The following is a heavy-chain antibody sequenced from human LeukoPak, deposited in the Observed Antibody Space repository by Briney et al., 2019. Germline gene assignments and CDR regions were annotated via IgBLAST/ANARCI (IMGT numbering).Heavy chain of an antibody. CDR1: GFTFSSYA. CDR3: AKDRIELPVSWVFDY. J-gene: IGHJ4*02. D-gene: IGHD1-26*01. CDR2: ISGSGGST. Sequence: GGSLRLSCAASGFTFSSYAMSWVRQAPGKGLEWVSAISGSGGSTYYADSVKGRFTISRDNSKNTLYLQMNSLRAEDTAVYYCAKDRIELPVSWVFDYWGQGTLVTVSS. V-gene: IGHV3-23*01.